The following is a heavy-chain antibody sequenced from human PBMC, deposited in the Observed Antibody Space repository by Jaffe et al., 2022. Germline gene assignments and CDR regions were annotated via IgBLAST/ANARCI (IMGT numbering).Heavy chain of an antibody. Sequence: QVQLQESGPGLVKPSETLSLTCTVSGGSISSYYWSWIRQPPGKGLEWIGYIYYSGSTNYNPSLKSRVTISVDTSKNQFSLKLSSVTAADTAVYYCARDRVGTTSGYYYYYYMDVWGKGTTVTVSS. CDR2: IYYSGST. V-gene: IGHV4-59*01. D-gene: IGHD2-21*02. J-gene: IGHJ6*03. CDR1: GGSISSYY. CDR3: ARDRVGTTSGYYYYYYMDV.